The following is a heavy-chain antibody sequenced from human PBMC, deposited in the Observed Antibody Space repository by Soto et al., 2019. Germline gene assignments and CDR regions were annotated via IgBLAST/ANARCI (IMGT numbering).Heavy chain of an antibody. V-gene: IGHV6-1*01. CDR2: TYYKSKWYY. CDR1: GDSVSSNSAG. D-gene: IGHD1-1*01. Sequence: SQTLSLTCDISGDSVSSNSAGWNWIRQTPSRGLEWLGRTYYKSKWYYTYAASVKSRITVSPDTSKNQFSLQLTSVTPEDTAVYYCARGSWDDVSGHYYMDVWDKGTKVTVS. CDR3: ARGSWDDVSGHYYMDV. J-gene: IGHJ6*03.